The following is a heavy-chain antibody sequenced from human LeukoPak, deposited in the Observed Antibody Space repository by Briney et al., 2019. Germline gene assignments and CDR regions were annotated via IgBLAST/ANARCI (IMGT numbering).Heavy chain of an antibody. V-gene: IGHV1-18*04. CDR1: GYTFTGYY. D-gene: IGHD2-15*01. CDR2: ISAYNGNT. J-gene: IGHJ3*02. Sequence: ASVKVSCKASGYTFTGYYMHWVRQAPGQGLEWMGWISAYNGNTNYAQKLQGRVTMTTDTSTSTAYMELRSLRSDDTAVYYCARDLRWVGAFDIWGQGTMVTVSS. CDR3: ARDLRWVGAFDI.